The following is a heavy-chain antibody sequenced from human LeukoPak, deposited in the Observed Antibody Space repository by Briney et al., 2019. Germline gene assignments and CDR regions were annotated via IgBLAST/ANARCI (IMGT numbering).Heavy chain of an antibody. J-gene: IGHJ2*01. CDR3: AKSGYCSSNGCYNVVWYFDF. CDR1: GFTFTNYA. D-gene: IGHD2-2*02. Sequence: PGGSLRLSCAASGFTFTNYAMNWVRQAPGKGLEWVSGISSTGGTTYYADSVKGRFTISRDNSKNTLYLQMNSLRAEDTAVYYCAKSGYCSSNGCYNVVWYFDFWGRGSLVTVSS. CDR2: ISSTGGTT. V-gene: IGHV3-23*01.